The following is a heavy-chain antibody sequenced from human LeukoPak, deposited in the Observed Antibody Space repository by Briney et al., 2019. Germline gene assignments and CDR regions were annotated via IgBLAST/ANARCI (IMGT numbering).Heavy chain of an antibody. CDR2: INPNSGGT. D-gene: IGHD3-3*01. CDR1: GYTFTGYY. V-gene: IGHV1-2*04. Sequence: ASVKVSCKASGYTFTGYYMHWVRQAPGQGLEWMGWINPNSGGTNYAQKFQGWVTMTRDTSISTAYMELSRLRSDDTAVYYCAKEATRIYDFWSGYYFDYWGQGTLVTVSS. CDR3: AKEATRIYDFWSGYYFDY. J-gene: IGHJ4*02.